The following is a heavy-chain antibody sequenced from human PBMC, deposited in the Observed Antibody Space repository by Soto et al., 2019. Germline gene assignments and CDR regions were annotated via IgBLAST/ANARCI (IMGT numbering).Heavy chain of an antibody. V-gene: IGHV4-39*01. Sequence: SETLSLTCTVSGDSISSNNYCWGWIHQPPGKGLEWVGTISSSGSTYYNPSLQSRVTMSIDTSKNQFSLKLSSVTAADTAVYYCARRNNYYDTSGYSYYFDYWGQGALVTVSS. J-gene: IGHJ4*02. CDR3: ARRNNYYDTSGYSYYFDY. D-gene: IGHD3-22*01. CDR1: GDSISSNNYC. CDR2: ISSSGST.